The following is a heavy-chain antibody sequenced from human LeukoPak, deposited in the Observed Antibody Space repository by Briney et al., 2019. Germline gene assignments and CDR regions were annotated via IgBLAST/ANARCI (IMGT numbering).Heavy chain of an antibody. D-gene: IGHD4-17*01. Sequence: TGGSLRLSCAASGFAFSRYSMNWVRQAPGKGLEWVSSISYSGPHMFYADSVRGRFTISRDNAGNSLFLQMNSPRAEDTAVYFCASNDYRDEGIDSWGQGTLVTVSS. V-gene: IGHV3-21*01. CDR3: ASNDYRDEGIDS. CDR1: GFAFSRYS. J-gene: IGHJ4*02. CDR2: ISYSGPHM.